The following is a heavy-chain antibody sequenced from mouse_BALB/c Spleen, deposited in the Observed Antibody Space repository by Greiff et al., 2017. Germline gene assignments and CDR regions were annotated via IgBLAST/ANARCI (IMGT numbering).Heavy chain of an antibody. CDR3: ARAPQYYVAMDY. Sequence: EVKLMESGGGLVKPGGSLKLSCAASGFTFSDYYMYWVRQTPEKRLEWVATISDGGSYTYYPDSVKGRFTISRDNAKNNLYLQMSSLKSEDTAMYYCARAPQYYVAMDYWGQGTSVTVSS. D-gene: IGHD1-1*02. V-gene: IGHV5-4*02. CDR2: ISDGGSYT. CDR1: GFTFSDYY. J-gene: IGHJ4*01.